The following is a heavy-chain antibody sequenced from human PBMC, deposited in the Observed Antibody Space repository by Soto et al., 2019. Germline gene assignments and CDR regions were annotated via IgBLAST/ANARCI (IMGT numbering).Heavy chain of an antibody. Sequence: GASVKVSCKASGGTFSSYAISWVRQAPGQGLEWMGGIIPIFGTANYAQKFQGRVTITADESTSTAYMELSSLRSEDTAVYYCARGDDILTGYGFTMDYWGQGTLVTVSS. J-gene: IGHJ4*02. CDR2: IIPIFGTA. CDR1: GGTFSSYA. D-gene: IGHD3-9*01. CDR3: ARGDDILTGYGFTMDY. V-gene: IGHV1-69*13.